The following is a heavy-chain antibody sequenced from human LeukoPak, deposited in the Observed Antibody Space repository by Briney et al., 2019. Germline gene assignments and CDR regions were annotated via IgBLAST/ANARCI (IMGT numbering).Heavy chain of an antibody. CDR3: ARDRGVTTHYYYYYGMDV. J-gene: IGHJ6*02. D-gene: IGHD4-11*01. Sequence: SVKVFCKASGGTFSSYAISWVRQAPGQGLEWMGGIIPIFGTANYAQKFQGRVTITADESTSTAYMELSSLRSEDTAVYYCARDRGVTTHYYYYYGMDVWGQGTTVTVSS. CDR1: GGTFSSYA. CDR2: IIPIFGTA. V-gene: IGHV1-69*13.